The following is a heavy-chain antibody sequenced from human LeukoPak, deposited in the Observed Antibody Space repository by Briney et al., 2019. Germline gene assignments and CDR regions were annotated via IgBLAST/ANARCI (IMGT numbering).Heavy chain of an antibody. J-gene: IGHJ6*03. CDR1: GFTFSSYG. Sequence: GGSLRLSCEASGFTFSSYGMHWVRQAPGKGLQWVAFIQYDGNNKYYADSVRGRFTISRDNSKNTLYLQMNSLRAEDTAVYYCAKSPRDLKVIAIPYYYYYMDVWGKGTTVTVSS. D-gene: IGHD2-21*01. CDR3: AKSPRDLKVIAIPYYYYYMDV. V-gene: IGHV3-30*02. CDR2: IQYDGNNK.